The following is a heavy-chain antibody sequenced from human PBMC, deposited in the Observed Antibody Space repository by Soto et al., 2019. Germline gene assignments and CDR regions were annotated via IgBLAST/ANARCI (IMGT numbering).Heavy chain of an antibody. CDR2: IYWDDDK. Sequence: QITLKESGPTLVKPTQTLTLTCTFSGFSLSTSGVGVGWIRQPPGKALEWLALIYWDDDKRYSPSLKSRLTTTKDTXXHXVXXTMTTMDPADTATYYCAHRRGGGLTYGDYVDPFDYWGQGTLVTVSS. V-gene: IGHV2-5*02. CDR1: GFSLSTSGVG. D-gene: IGHD4-17*01. CDR3: AHRRGGGLTYGDYVDPFDY. J-gene: IGHJ4*02.